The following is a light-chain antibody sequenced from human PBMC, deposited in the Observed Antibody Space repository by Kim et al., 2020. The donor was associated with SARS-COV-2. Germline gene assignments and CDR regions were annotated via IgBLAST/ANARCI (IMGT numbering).Light chain of an antibody. CDR3: QQYSSLPRT. V-gene: IGKV3-20*01. CDR1: QSVSTNY. CDR2: GSS. J-gene: IGKJ1*01. Sequence: SPGERVTLSCRASQSVSTNYLAWYQQKPGQSPRLLIYGSSRRATGIPDRFSGSGSGTEFTLTISRLEPEDSAMYYCQQYSSLPRTFGQGTKVDIK.